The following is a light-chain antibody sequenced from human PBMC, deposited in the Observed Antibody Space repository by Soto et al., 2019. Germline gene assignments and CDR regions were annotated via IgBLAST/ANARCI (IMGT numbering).Light chain of an antibody. CDR3: SSYTSSSTYV. Sequence: QSSLTQPASVSGSPGQSITISCTGTSSDVGGYNSVSWYQQHPGKAPKLMIYNVSNRPSGISDRFSGSRSGNTASLTISGLQAEDEADYYCSSYTSSSTYVFGTGTKLNVL. J-gene: IGLJ1*01. CDR1: SSDVGGYNS. CDR2: NVS. V-gene: IGLV2-14*03.